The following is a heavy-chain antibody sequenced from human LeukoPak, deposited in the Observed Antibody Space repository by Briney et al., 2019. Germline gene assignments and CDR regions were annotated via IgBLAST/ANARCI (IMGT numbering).Heavy chain of an antibody. CDR3: TRAYYYGSESYYEDYFDY. CDR2: IRSNSYNGAA. V-gene: IGHV3-49*04. CDR1: GFTFGDFA. Sequence: GGPLRLSCTGSGFTFGDFAMAWVHQAPGKGLGWVVFIRSNSYNGAAEYAASVKARFTISREDSKTIADLQMNSLKTEDTAVYYCTRAYYYGSESYYEDYFDYWGQGTLVTVSS. J-gene: IGHJ4*02. D-gene: IGHD3-10*01.